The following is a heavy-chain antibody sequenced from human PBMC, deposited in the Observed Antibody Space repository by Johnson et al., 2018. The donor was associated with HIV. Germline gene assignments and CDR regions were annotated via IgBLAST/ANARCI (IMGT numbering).Heavy chain of an antibody. CDR3: TRGRFLDAFDV. CDR2: IYSDGST. Sequence: VQLVESGGGLVQPGGSLRLSCAASGFGVSNNFMGWVRQAPGKGLEWLSVIYSDGSTYYAESVKGRLTISRDNSKNTVYLQMNNVRAEDTAMFYCTRGRFLDAFDVWGQGTMVTVSS. V-gene: IGHV3-66*01. CDR1: GFGVSNNF. D-gene: IGHD2-15*01. J-gene: IGHJ3*01.